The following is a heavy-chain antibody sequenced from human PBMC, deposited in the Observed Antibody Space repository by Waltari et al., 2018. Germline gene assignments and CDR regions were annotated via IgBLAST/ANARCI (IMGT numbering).Heavy chain of an antibody. J-gene: IGHJ6*02. CDR3: VTDDPGLGLDV. Sequence: EVQLVESGGGLVHPGGSLRLSCEASGFIFTNYWMHWVRQDPGKGRGWVAHINSDGRSTTYGDSVRGIFTITRYNARNTLYLQMTSLRAEDTAVYFCVTDDPGLGLDVWGQGTTVTVSS. CDR1: GFIFTNYW. CDR2: INSDGRST. V-gene: IGHV3-74*01. D-gene: IGHD7-27*01.